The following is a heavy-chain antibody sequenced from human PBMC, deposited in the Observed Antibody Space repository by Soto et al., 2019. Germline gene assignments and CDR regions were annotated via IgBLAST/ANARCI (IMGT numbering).Heavy chain of an antibody. CDR2: ISSSTI. CDR3: ARDWDDILILGY. Sequence: WGSLRLSCAASGFTFSSYSMNWVRQAPGKGLEWVSYISSSTIYYADSVKGRFTISRDNAKNSLYLQMNSLRAEDTALYYCARDWDDILILGYWGQGTLVTVSS. CDR1: GFTFSSYS. D-gene: IGHD3-9*01. V-gene: IGHV3-48*01. J-gene: IGHJ4*02.